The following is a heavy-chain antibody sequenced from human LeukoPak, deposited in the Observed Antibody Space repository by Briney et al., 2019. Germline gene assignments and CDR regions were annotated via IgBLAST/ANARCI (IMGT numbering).Heavy chain of an antibody. Sequence: GGSLRLSCAASGFTFSSYAMSWVRQAPGKGLEWVSAISGSGGSTYYADSVKGRFTISRDNSKNTLYLQMNSLRVEDTAVYYCAKDRVPVVVVGANDYWAREPWSPSPQ. V-gene: IGHV3-23*01. CDR1: GFTFSSYA. CDR3: AKDRVPVVVVGANDY. J-gene: IGHJ4*02. CDR2: ISGSGGST. D-gene: IGHD2-15*01.